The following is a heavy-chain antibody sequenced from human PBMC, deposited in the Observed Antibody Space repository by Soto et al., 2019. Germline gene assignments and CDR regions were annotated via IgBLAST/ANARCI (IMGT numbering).Heavy chain of an antibody. CDR1: GGSVSSGTYY. Sequence: SETLSLTCTVSGGSVSSGTYYWSWIRQPPGKGLEWIGYIYYSGSTNYNPSLKSRVTISADTSKNQFSLKLSSVTAADTAVYYCARDHGSGSYQYYYYYGMDVWGQGTTVTVSS. V-gene: IGHV4-61*01. CDR2: IYYSGST. J-gene: IGHJ6*02. D-gene: IGHD3-10*01. CDR3: ARDHGSGSYQYYYYYGMDV.